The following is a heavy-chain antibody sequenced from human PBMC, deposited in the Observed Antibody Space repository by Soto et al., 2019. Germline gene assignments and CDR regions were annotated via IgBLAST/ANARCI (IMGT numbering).Heavy chain of an antibody. CDR1: GFIFKMYW. CDR2: IYNDGTYS. J-gene: IGHJ4*02. Sequence: HPGGPLRLSCAASGFIFKMYWMHWVRQSPGKGLVWISRIYNDGTYSDYADSVRGRFTISRDNVNDTLYLQMNNLRAEDSGLYYCTRGPRPISTGTGAYWGQGTQVTVSS. V-gene: IGHV3-74*01. CDR3: TRGPRPISTGTGAY. D-gene: IGHD3-10*01.